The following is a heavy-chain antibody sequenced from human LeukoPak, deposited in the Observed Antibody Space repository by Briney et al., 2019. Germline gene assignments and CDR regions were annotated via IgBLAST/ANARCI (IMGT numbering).Heavy chain of an antibody. J-gene: IGHJ4*02. Sequence: QAGGSLRLSCAASGFTFSNYWMHWVRHVPGKGLVWVSRINDDGSATFYADSVKGRFTISRDNAKNTLFLQMNSLSAEDTALYYCAREILAPGKTHDYWGQGTLVTVSS. CDR2: INDDGSAT. CDR3: AREILAPGKTHDY. V-gene: IGHV3-74*01. CDR1: GFTFSNYW.